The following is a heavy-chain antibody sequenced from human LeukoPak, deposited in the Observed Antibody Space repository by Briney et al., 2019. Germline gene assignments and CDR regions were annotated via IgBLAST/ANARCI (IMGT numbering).Heavy chain of an antibody. CDR3: ARDGPIVVVPAAIPGYYYYGMDV. J-gene: IGHJ6*04. CDR2: IYYSGRT. Sequence: SETLSLTCTVSGGSVSSGSYYWSWIRQPPGRGLEGIGYIYYSGRTNYNLSLESRVTISVDTSKNQFSLKLSSVTAADTAVYYCARDGPIVVVPAAIPGYYYYGMDVWGKGTTVTVSS. D-gene: IGHD2-2*01. V-gene: IGHV4-61*01. CDR1: GGSVSSGSYY.